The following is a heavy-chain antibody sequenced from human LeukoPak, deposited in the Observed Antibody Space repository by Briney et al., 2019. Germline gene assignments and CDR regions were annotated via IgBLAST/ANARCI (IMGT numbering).Heavy chain of an antibody. V-gene: IGHV3-11*04. J-gene: IGHJ6*02. Sequence: GGSLRLSCAASGFTFSDYYMSWIRQAPGKGLEWVSYISSSGSTIYYADSVKGRFTISRDNAKNSLYLQMNSLRAEDTAVYYCARDGGDIVVVPAAPYYYYYYGMDVWGQGTTVTVSS. CDR1: GFTFSDYY. D-gene: IGHD2-2*01. CDR2: ISSSGSTI. CDR3: ARDGGDIVVVPAAPYYYYYYGMDV.